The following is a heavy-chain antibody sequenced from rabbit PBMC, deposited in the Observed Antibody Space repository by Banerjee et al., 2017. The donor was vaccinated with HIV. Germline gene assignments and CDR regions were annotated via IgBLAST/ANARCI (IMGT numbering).Heavy chain of an antibody. CDR3: ARGGYGGHIYAMGL. CDR1: GFTLSTYW. Sequence: EESGGDLVKPEGSLTLTCTASGFTLSTYWICWVRQAPGKGLEWIACIYAGGSSSTYYASWAKGRFTISRSSSTTVDLKMTSLTDADTATYFCARGGYGGHIYAMGLWGPGTLVTVS. CDR2: IYAGGSSST. J-gene: IGHJ4*01. D-gene: IGHD4-2*01. V-gene: IGHV1S45*01.